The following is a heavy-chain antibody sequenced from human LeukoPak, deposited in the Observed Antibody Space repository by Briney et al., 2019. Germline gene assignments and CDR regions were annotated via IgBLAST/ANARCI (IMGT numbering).Heavy chain of an antibody. J-gene: IGHJ6*03. CDR1: GGTFSSYA. CDR2: IIPIFGTA. D-gene: IGHD4-11*01. CDR3: ARGNYVDYYYYYMDV. V-gene: IGHV1-69*05. Sequence: SVKVSCKASGGTFSSYAISWVRQAPGQGLEWMGGIIPIFGTANYAQKFQGRATITTDESTSTAYMELSSLRSEDTAVYYCARGNYVDYYYYYMDVWGKGTTVTVSS.